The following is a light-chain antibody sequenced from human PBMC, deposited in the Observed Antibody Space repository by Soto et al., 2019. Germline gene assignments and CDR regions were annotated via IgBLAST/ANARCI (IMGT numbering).Light chain of an antibody. V-gene: IGLV2-14*01. CDR2: DVS. Sequence: QSALTQPASVSGSPGQSITISCTGTSSDVGGYNYVSWYQQHPGKAPKLMIYDVSKRPSGVSNRFSGSKSGNTASLTISGLQEEDAADYYCSSYTSSSTRVFGAGTKVTVL. J-gene: IGLJ1*01. CDR1: SSDVGGYNY. CDR3: SSYTSSSTRV.